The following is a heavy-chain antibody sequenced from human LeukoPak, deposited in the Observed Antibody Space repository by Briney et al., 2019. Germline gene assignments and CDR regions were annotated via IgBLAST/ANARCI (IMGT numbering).Heavy chain of an antibody. Sequence: GGSLRLSCAASGFTFSSYGMHWVRQAPGKGLEWVAFIRYDGSNKYYADSVKGRFTISRDNSKNTLYLQMNSLRAEDTAVYYCAKDHYDFWSGCNYYYYYYMDVWGKGTTVTVSS. CDR2: IRYDGSNK. J-gene: IGHJ6*03. V-gene: IGHV3-30*02. D-gene: IGHD3-3*01. CDR1: GFTFSSYG. CDR3: AKDHYDFWSGCNYYYYYYMDV.